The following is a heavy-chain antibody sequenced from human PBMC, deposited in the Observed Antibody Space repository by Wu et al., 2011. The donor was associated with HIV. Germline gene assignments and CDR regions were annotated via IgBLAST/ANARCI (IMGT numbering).Heavy chain of an antibody. J-gene: IGHJ4*02. CDR1: GYTFTNYD. CDR2: INPNSGGT. CDR3: ARGLLLYYGSGSYSDY. V-gene: IGHV1-2*02. Sequence: QVQLEQSGPEVRKPGSSVKVSCQASGYTFTNYDINWVRQAPGQGLEWMGWINPNSGGTNYAQKFQGRVTMTRDTSISTAYMELSRLRSDDTAVYYCARGLLLYYGSGSYSDYWAQGTLVTVSS. D-gene: IGHD3-10*01.